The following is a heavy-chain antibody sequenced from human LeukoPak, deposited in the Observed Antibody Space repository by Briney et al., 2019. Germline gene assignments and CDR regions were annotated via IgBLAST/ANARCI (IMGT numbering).Heavy chain of an antibody. D-gene: IGHD3-22*01. CDR1: GGSISSYY. CDR2: IYYSGST. J-gene: IGHJ4*02. V-gene: IGHV4-59*01. CDR3: ARAQYYYDSSGYYPYYFDY. Sequence: SETLSLTCTVSGGSISSYYWSWIRQSPGKGLEWIGYIYYSGSTNYDPSLKSRVTISVDTSKNQFSLKLSSVTAADTAVYYCARAQYYYDSSGYYPYYFDYWGQGTLVTVSS.